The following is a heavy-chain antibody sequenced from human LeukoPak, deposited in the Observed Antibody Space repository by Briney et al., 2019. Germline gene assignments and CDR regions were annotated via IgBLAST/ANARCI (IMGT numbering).Heavy chain of an antibody. J-gene: IGHJ6*03. D-gene: IGHD2-2*01. CDR1: GYTFTGYY. CDR3: ARGSKTAVLPCYYYYMDV. Sequence: ASVKVSCKASGYTFTGYYMHWVRQAPGQGLEWMGWINPNRGGTNYAQKFQGRVTMTRDTSISTAYMELSRLGSDDTALYYCARGSKTAVLPCYYYYMDVWGKGTTVTVSS. V-gene: IGHV1-2*02. CDR2: INPNRGGT.